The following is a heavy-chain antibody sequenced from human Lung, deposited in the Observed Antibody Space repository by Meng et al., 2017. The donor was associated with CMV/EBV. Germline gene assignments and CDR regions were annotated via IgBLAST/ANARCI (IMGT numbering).Heavy chain of an antibody. CDR2: MNPNSGNT. D-gene: IGHD1-7*01. Sequence: ASVKVSXKASGYTFTSYDINWVRQATGQGLEWMGWMNPNSGNTGYAQKFQGRVTMTRNTSISTAYMELSSLRSEDTAVYYCARSGTTAGNWFDPWGQGTVVTVSS. V-gene: IGHV1-8*01. CDR1: GYTFTSYD. CDR3: ARSGTTAGNWFDP. J-gene: IGHJ5*02.